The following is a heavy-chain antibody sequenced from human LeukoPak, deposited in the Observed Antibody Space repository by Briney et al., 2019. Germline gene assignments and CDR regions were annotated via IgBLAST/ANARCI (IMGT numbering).Heavy chain of an antibody. CDR3: ARRSISTSWANAFDI. CDR1: GYSFTSYW. D-gene: IGHD2-2*01. J-gene: IGHJ3*02. V-gene: IGHV5-51*01. CDR2: IYPGDSDT. Sequence: GESLQISCQGSGYSFTSYWIGWVRQMPGKGLEWMGIIYPGDSDTRYSPSFQGQVTISADKSISTAYLQWSSLKASDTAMYYCARRSISTSWANAFDIWGQGTMVTVSS.